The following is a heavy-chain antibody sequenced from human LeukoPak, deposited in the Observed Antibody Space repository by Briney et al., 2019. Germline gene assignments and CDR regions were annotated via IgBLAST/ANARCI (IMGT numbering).Heavy chain of an antibody. V-gene: IGHV4-4*07. CDR2: IHTSGST. CDR3: AKSNGYGLIDI. CDR1: GGSISSYY. J-gene: IGHJ3*02. D-gene: IGHD3-22*01. Sequence: KPSETLSLTCTVSGGSISSYYWSWIRQPAGKGLEWIGRIHTSGSTYYSPSLKSRVTISLDTSRNQFSLKLNSVTAADTAVYYCAKSNGYGLIDIWGQGTMVTVSS.